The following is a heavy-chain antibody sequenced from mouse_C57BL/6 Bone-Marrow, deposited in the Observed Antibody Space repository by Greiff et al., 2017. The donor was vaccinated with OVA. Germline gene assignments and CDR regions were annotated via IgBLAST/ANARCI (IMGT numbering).Heavy chain of an antibody. CDR3: AILVPLYIGNYAMDY. Sequence: QVQLQQPGADLVKPGASVKVSCKASGYTFTSYWMHWVKQRPGQGLEWIGRIHPSDSDTNYNQKFKGKATLTVDKSSSTAYMQLSSLTSEDSAVYDCAILVPLYIGNYAMDYWGQGTSVTVSS. V-gene: IGHV1-74*01. J-gene: IGHJ4*01. CDR1: GYTFTSYW. D-gene: IGHD1-3*01. CDR2: IHPSDSDT.